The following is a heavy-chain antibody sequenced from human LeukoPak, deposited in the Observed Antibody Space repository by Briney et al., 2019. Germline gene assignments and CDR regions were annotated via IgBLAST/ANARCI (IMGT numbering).Heavy chain of an antibody. CDR2: INPSGGST. D-gene: IGHD5-24*01. J-gene: IGHJ4*02. V-gene: IGHV1-46*01. CDR3: ARDGPGDGYTSSPHY. Sequence: ASVKVSCKASGYTFTSYYMHWVRQAPGQGLEWMGIINPSGGSTSYAQKFQGRVTMTRDTSTSTVYMELSSLRSEDTAVYYCARDGPGDGYTSSPHYWGQGTLVTVSS. CDR1: GYTFTSYY.